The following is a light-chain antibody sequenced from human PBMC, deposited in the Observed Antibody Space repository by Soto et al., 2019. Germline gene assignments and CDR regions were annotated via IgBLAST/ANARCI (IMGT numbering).Light chain of an antibody. CDR2: LEGSGSY. CDR3: ETWDSNTYV. V-gene: IGLV4-60*02. J-gene: IGLJ1*01. Sequence: QLVLTQSSTASASLGSSVKLTCTLSSGHSSYIIAWHQQQPGKAPRYLMKLEGSGSYNTGSGVPDRFSGSSSGADRYLTISNLQFEDEADYYCETWDSNTYVFGTGTKLTFL. CDR1: SGHSSYI.